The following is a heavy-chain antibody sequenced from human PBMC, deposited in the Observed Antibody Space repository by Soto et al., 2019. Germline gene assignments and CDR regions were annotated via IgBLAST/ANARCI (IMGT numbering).Heavy chain of an antibody. J-gene: IGHJ6*02. CDR1: GGTFSSFA. V-gene: IGHV1-69*13. Sequence: ASVKVSCKASGGTFSSFAISWVRQAPGQGLDWMGGIMPIFGTTKYAQRFQGRVTITADESTSTAYMELSSLRSEDTAVYYCARHDVWSAYYTKYYYYGMDVWGQGTTVTVSS. CDR2: IMPIFGTT. D-gene: IGHD3-3*01. CDR3: ARHDVWSAYYTKYYYYGMDV.